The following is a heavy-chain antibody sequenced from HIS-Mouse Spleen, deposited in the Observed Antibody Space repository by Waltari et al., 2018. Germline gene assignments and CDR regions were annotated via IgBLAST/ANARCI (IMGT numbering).Heavy chain of an antibody. CDR1: GASISSSSYY. V-gene: IGHV4-39*07. CDR3: AREIPYSSSWYDWYFDL. Sequence: QLQLQESGPGLVKPSETLSLTCTVSGASISSSSYYWGWIRQPPGKGLEWIGSIYYIGSTYYNPSLKSRVTISVDTSKNQFSLKLSSVTAADTAVYYCAREIPYSSSWYDWYFDLWGRGTLVTVSS. J-gene: IGHJ2*01. D-gene: IGHD6-13*01. CDR2: IYYIGST.